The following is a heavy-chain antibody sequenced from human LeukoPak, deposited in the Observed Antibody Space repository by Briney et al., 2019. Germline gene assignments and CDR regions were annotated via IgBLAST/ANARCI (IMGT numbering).Heavy chain of an antibody. Sequence: PGGSLRLSCVASGFTIRNYWMHWVRQAPGKGLVWVSRISTDGSITTNADSVKGRFTFSRDNAKNTLYLQMNTLRAEDTAVYYCARDRGYSDSSGSLDYWGQGPLVTVSS. CDR3: ARDRGYSDSSGSLDY. CDR1: GFTIRNYW. CDR2: ISTDGSIT. D-gene: IGHD3-22*01. J-gene: IGHJ4*02. V-gene: IGHV3-74*01.